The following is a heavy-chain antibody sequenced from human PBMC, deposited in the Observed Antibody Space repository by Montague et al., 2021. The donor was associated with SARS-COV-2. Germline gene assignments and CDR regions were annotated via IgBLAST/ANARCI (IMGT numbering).Heavy chain of an antibody. CDR2: IHYTGNT. Sequence: SETLSLTCTVSGGSINGYYWSWIRQSPGKGLDWIGYIHYTGNTNYNPSLKGRVTISLDTSKSQFSLRLSSVTAADTAVYSCARLWTGSYVFDYWGQGTLVTVSS. CDR1: GGSINGYY. V-gene: IGHV4-59*08. D-gene: IGHD3/OR15-3a*01. J-gene: IGHJ4*02. CDR3: ARLWTGSYVFDY.